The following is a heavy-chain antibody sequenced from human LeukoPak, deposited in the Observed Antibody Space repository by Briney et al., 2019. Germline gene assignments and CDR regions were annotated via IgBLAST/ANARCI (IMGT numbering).Heavy chain of an antibody. J-gene: IGHJ4*02. CDR1: GFTFSSYA. Sequence: GGSVRLSCAASGFTFSSYAMSWVRQAPGKGLEWVSAISKTGSTYYADSVKARFTISRDNSKNTLYLQMNSLTAEDTAVYYCAKGNLRGPPPNIDLWGKGTLVTVSS. V-gene: IGHV3-23*01. CDR2: ISKTGST. D-gene: IGHD5/OR15-5a*01. CDR3: AKGNLRGPPPNIDL.